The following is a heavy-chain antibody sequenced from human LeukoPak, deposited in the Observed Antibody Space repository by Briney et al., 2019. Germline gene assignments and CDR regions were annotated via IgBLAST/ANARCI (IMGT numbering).Heavy chain of an antibody. CDR1: GGSFSGYY. CDR2: INHSGST. D-gene: IGHD3-10*01. J-gene: IGHJ4*02. CDR3: AREGYYGSGSYSPFDY. Sequence: SETLSLTCAVYGGSFSGYYWSWIRQPPGKGLEWIGEINHSGSTNYNPSLKSRVTISVDTSKNQFSLKLSSVTAADTAVYYCAREGYYGSGSYSPFDYWGQGTLVIVSS. V-gene: IGHV4-34*01.